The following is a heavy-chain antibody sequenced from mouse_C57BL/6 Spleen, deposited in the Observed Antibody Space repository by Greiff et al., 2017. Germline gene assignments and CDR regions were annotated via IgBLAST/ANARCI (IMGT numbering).Heavy chain of an antibody. CDR2: INPYNGGT. CDR1: GYTFTDYY. J-gene: IGHJ4*01. CDR3: ARRGLWDYDGMDY. V-gene: IGHV1-19*01. D-gene: IGHD2-4*01. Sequence: EVKLMESGPVLVKPGASVKMSCKASGYTFTDYYMNWVKQSHGKSLEWIGVINPYNGGTSYNQKFKGKATLTVDKSSSTAYMELNSLTSEDSAVYYCARRGLWDYDGMDYWGQGTSVTVSS.